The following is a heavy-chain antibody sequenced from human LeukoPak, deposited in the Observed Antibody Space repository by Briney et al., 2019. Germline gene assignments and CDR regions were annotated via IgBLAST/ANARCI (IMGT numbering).Heavy chain of an antibody. D-gene: IGHD5-24*01. V-gene: IGHV3-21*01. CDR2: ISSSSSYI. CDR1: GFTFSSYS. CDR3: ARERDGYPDY. J-gene: IGHJ4*02. Sequence: PGGSLRLSCAASGFTFSSYSMNWVRQAPGKGPEWVSSISSSSSYIYYADSVKGRFTISRDNAKNSLYLQMNSLRAEDTAVYYCARERDGYPDYWGQGTLVTVSS.